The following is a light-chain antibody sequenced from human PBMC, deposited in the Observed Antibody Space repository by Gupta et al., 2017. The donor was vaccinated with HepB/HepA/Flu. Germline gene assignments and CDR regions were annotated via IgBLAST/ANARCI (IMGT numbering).Light chain of an antibody. Sequence: QSALTPPASVSGSPGQSITISCTGTSSDVGGYNYVSWYQQYPGKAPKLRMYDVSNRPSGVSDRFSGSKSGNTASLTICGVEAEDEADYYCHSYTSSSVVFGGGTKLTVL. J-gene: IGLJ2*01. CDR2: DVS. CDR1: SSDVGGYNY. CDR3: HSYTSSSVV. V-gene: IGLV2-14*01.